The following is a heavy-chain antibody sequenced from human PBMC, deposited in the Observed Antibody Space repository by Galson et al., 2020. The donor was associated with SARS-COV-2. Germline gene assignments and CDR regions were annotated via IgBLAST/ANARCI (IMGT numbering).Heavy chain of an antibody. CDR3: ARGHVLLWFGDLSYNWFDP. V-gene: IGHV4-38-2*01. Sequence: SETLSLSCAVSGYSISGGYSWGWIRQPPGKGLEWIASIYNNGNTYHNPSLKSRVTISIDTSKNQFSLKLTSVTAADTAVYYCARGHVLLWFGDLSYNWFDPWGQGTLVTVSS. J-gene: IGHJ5*02. D-gene: IGHD3-10*01. CDR2: IYNNGNT. CDR1: GYSISGGYS.